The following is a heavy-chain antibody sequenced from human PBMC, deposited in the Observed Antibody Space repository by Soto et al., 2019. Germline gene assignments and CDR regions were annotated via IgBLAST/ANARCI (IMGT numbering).Heavy chain of an antibody. D-gene: IGHD5-12*01. CDR3: AAGGGLPRYY. CDR1: GGSISSGGYS. CDR2: IYHSGST. Sequence: QLQLQESGSGLVKPSQTLSLTCAVSGGSISSGGYSWSWIRQPPGKGLEWIGYIYHSGSTYYNPFIKSRVTISVDRSKHQFSLKLSSVTAADTAVYYCAAGGGLPRYYWGQGTLVTVSS. V-gene: IGHV4-30-2*01. J-gene: IGHJ4*02.